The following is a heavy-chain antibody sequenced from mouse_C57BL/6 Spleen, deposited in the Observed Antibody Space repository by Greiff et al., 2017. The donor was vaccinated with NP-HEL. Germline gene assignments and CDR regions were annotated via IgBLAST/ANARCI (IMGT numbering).Heavy chain of an antibody. J-gene: IGHJ4*01. D-gene: IGHD1-1*01. V-gene: IGHV1-82*01. Sequence: VQLQQSGPELVKPGASVKISCKASGYAFSSSWMNWVKQRPGKGLEWIGRIYPGDGDTNYNGKFKGKATLTADKSSSTAYMQLSSLTSEDSAVYFCACTPIYYYGSSFYYYAMDYWGQGTSVTVSS. CDR1: GYAFSSSW. CDR2: IYPGDGDT. CDR3: ACTPIYYYGSSFYYYAMDY.